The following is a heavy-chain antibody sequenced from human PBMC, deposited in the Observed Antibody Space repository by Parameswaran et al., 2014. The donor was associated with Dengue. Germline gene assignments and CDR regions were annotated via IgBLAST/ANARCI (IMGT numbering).Heavy chain of an antibody. J-gene: IGHJ4*02. CDR2: IYYSGST. Sequence: WIRQPPGKGLEWIGSIYYSGSTYYNPSLKSRVTISVDTSKNQFSLKLSSVTAADTAVYYCARRPKDYYDSSGYYFDYWGQGTLVTVSS. V-gene: IGHV4-39*01. CDR3: ARRPKDYYDSSGYYFDY. D-gene: IGHD3-22*01.